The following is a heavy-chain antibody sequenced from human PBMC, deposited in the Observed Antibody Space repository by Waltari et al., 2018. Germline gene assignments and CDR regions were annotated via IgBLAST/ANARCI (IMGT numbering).Heavy chain of an antibody. V-gene: IGHV3-23*01. D-gene: IGHD3-22*01. Sequence: DEHLLESGGGLAQPGGSLRLSCGASGFHFTSYAMSWVRQAPGKGLEWVSGISDSGVITKYADSVKGRFTVSRDNSKNTVFLHLNSLRAEDTAFYYCARHLYSIDYLELAKWGQGTLVTVSS. CDR3: ARHLYSIDYLELAK. CDR1: GFHFTSYA. J-gene: IGHJ4*02. CDR2: ISDSGVIT.